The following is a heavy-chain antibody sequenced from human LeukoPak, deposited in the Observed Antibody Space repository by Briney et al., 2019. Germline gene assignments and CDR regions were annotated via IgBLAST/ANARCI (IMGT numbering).Heavy chain of an antibody. Sequence: GGSLRLSCAASGFTFSSYAMSWVRQAPGKGLEWVSAISGSGGSTYYADSVKGRFTISRGNSKNTLYLQMNSLRAEDTAVYYCARVSQTADAFDIWGQGTMVTVSS. CDR3: ARVSQTADAFDI. CDR2: ISGSGGST. D-gene: IGHD1-1*01. J-gene: IGHJ3*02. CDR1: GFTFSSYA. V-gene: IGHV3-23*01.